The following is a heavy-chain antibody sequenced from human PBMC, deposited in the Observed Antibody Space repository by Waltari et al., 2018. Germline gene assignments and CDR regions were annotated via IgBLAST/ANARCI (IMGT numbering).Heavy chain of an antibody. Sequence: QVQLVQSGAEVKKPGSSVKVSCKASGGTFSSYAISWVRQAPGQGLEWMGGIIPILGIANYAQKFQGRGTITADKSTSTAYMELSSLRSEDTAVYYCARAADEYSSSSRYFDYWGQGTLVTVSS. V-gene: IGHV1-69*10. D-gene: IGHD6-6*01. CDR2: IIPILGIA. CDR3: ARAADEYSSSSRYFDY. CDR1: GGTFSSYA. J-gene: IGHJ4*02.